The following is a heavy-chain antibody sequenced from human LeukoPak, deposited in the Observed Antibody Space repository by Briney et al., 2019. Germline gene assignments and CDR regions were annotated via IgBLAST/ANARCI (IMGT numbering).Heavy chain of an antibody. J-gene: IGHJ4*02. CDR1: GYSFSTYW. CDR2: IYRSDSDT. V-gene: IGHV5-51*01. CDR3: ARSGYSGYGGDY. Sequence: GESLKISCKGSGYSFSTYWIGWVRQMPGKGLEWMVIIYRSDSDTRYSPSFQGQVTISADKSISTAYLQWSSLKASDTAMYYCARSGYSGYGGDYWGQGTLITVSP. D-gene: IGHD5-12*01.